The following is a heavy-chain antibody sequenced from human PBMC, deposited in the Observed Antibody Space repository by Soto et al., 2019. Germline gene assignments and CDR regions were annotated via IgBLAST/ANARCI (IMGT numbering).Heavy chain of an antibody. CDR3: ARGVYGSGNYYTGPSAFDI. J-gene: IGHJ3*02. CDR1: GGTLSDHG. V-gene: IGHV1-69*06. D-gene: IGHD3-10*01. Sequence: QVQLEQSGAEVKKPGSSVKVSCKASGGTLSDHGVAWLRQAPGQGLEWMGGTIPVFNTAKYAQKFQGRVIVTADKFTNIAYMELSSLRSEDTAFYFCARGVYGSGNYYTGPSAFDIWGQGTMVIVSS. CDR2: TIPVFNTA.